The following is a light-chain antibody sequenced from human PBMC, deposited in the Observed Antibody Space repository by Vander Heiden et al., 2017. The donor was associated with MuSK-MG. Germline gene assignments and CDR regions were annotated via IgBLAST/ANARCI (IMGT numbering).Light chain of an antibody. CDR3: AAWDDSLNGPV. CDR2: NNS. Sequence: QSVLTQPPSASGTPGQRVTISCSGSSSNIGRNTVNWYQQLPGTAPKLLIYNNSQRPSGVPDRLSGSTSGTSASLAIAGLRAEDEADYYCAAWDDSLNGPVCGGGTRLTVL. CDR1: SSNIGRNT. J-gene: IGLJ3*02. V-gene: IGLV1-44*01.